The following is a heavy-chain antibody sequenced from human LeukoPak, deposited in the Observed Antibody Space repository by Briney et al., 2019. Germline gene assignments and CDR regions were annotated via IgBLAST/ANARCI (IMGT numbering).Heavy chain of an antibody. J-gene: IGHJ5*02. D-gene: IGHD4-17*01. CDR2: INPNSGGT. CDR3: ARSFTPTVTTPYNWFDP. V-gene: IGHV1-2*02. Sequence: ASVKVSCKASGYTFTGYYMHWVRQAPGQGLEWMGWINPNSGGTNYAQKFQGRVTMTRDTSISTAYMELSRLRSDDTAVYYCARSFTPTVTTPYNWFDPWGQGTLVTVSS. CDR1: GYTFTGYY.